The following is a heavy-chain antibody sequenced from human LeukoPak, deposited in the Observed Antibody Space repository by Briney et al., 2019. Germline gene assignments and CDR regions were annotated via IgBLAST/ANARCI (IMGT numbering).Heavy chain of an antibody. D-gene: IGHD3-10*01. CDR3: TRDLLPMVRGDRIDY. V-gene: IGHV3-49*04. CDR1: GFTFSSYA. CDR2: IRSKPSGGTT. Sequence: GGSLRLSCAASGFTFSSYAMSWVRQAPGKRLEWVGFIRSKPSGGTTEYAASVKGRFTISRDDSRSIAYLQMNSLKTEDTAVYYCTRDLLPMVRGDRIDYWGQGTLVTVSS. J-gene: IGHJ4*02.